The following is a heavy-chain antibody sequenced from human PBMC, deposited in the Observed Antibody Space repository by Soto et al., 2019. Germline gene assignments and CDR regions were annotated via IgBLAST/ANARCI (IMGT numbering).Heavy chain of an antibody. CDR1: GFTFSNAW. J-gene: IGHJ6*02. CDR3: TTVRFLEWSAPYYYGMDV. D-gene: IGHD3-3*01. V-gene: IGHV3-15*01. CDR2: IKSKTDGGTT. Sequence: GGSLRLSCAASGFTFSNAWMSWVRQAPGKGLEWVGRIKSKTDGGTTDYAAPVKGRFTISRDDSKNTLYLQMNSLKTEDTAVYYCTTVRFLEWSAPYYYGMDVWGQGTTVTVSS.